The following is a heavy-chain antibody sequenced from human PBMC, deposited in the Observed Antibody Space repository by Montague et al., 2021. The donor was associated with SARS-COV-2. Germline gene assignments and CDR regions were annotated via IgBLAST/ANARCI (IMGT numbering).Heavy chain of an antibody. CDR2: IYYSGST. V-gene: IGHV4-39*01. CDR1: GGSISSSNCY. Sequence: SETLSLTCTVSGGSISSSNCYWGWIRQPPGKGLEWIGSIYYSGSTYYTPSLKSRVTISVDTSKNQFSLRLSSVTAADTAAYYCARHSGRDTIFGVVIIFDAFDIWGQGTMVTVSS. CDR3: ARHSGRDTIFGVVIIFDAFDI. D-gene: IGHD3-3*01. J-gene: IGHJ3*02.